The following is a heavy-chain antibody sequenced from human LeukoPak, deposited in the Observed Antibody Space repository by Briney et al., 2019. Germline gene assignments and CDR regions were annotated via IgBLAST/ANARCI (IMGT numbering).Heavy chain of an antibody. CDR1: GGSFSGYY. Sequence: SETLSLTCAVYGGSFSGYYWSWIRQPPGKGLEWIGEINQSGSTNYNPSHKSRVTISVDTSKDQFSLKLSSVTAADTALYYCARHGHSGSSWLNWFDPWGQGTLVTVSS. J-gene: IGHJ5*02. CDR2: INQSGST. V-gene: IGHV4-34*01. CDR3: ARHGHSGSSWLNWFDP. D-gene: IGHD6-13*01.